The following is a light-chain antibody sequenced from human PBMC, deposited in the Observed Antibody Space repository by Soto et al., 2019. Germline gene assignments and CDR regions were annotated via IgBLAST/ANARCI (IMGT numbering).Light chain of an antibody. V-gene: IGKV3-20*01. CDR2: GAS. CDR1: QSVSSSY. J-gene: IGKJ3*01. Sequence: EIVLTQPPGTLSLSPGERATLSCRASQSVSSSYLAWYQQKPGQDPRLLIYGASSRATGIPDRFSGSGSGTDFTLTISRLEPEDFAVYYCQQYGRSFGPGTKVDIK. CDR3: QQYGRS.